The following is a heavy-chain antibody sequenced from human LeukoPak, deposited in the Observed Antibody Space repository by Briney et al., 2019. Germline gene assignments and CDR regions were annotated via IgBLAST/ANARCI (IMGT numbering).Heavy chain of an antibody. J-gene: IGHJ6*02. CDR3: ATLAIVVVPAAIRGNGMDV. Sequence: VASVKVSCKVSGYTLTELSMHWVRQAPGKGLEWMGGFDPEDGETIYAQKFQGRVTMTEDTSTDTAYMELSSLRSEDTAVYYCATLAIVVVPAAIRGNGMDVWGQGTTVTVSS. V-gene: IGHV1-24*01. CDR2: FDPEDGET. CDR1: GYTLTELS. D-gene: IGHD2-2*02.